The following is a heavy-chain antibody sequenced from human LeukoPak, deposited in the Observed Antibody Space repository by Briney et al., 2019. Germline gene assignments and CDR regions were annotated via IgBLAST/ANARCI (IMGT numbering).Heavy chain of an antibody. CDR1: GFTFSSYS. V-gene: IGHV3-21*01. Sequence: PGGSLRLSCAASGFTFSSYSMNWVRQAPGKGLEWVSSISSSSSYIYYADSVKGRFTISRDNAKNSLYLQMNSLRAEDTAVYYCARAEQPSSTYYYDSSAPGYWGQGTLVTVSS. CDR3: ARAEQPSSTYYYDSSAPGY. CDR2: ISSSSSYI. J-gene: IGHJ4*02. D-gene: IGHD3-22*01.